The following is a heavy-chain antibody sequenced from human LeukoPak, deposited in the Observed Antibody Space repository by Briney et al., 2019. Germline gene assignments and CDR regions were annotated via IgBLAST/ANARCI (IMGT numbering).Heavy chain of an antibody. CDR1: GYTFTSYD. V-gene: IGHV1-8*03. D-gene: IGHD4-17*01. CDR3: ARGGVRTVTTSSGIIDMDV. Sequence: GASVKVSCKASGYTFTSYDINWVRQATGQGLEWMGWMNPNTGNTDYAQKFQGRVTITRNTSISTAYMELSSLRSEDTAVYYCARGGVRTVTTSSGIIDMDVWGKGTTVTVSS. CDR2: MNPNTGNT. J-gene: IGHJ6*03.